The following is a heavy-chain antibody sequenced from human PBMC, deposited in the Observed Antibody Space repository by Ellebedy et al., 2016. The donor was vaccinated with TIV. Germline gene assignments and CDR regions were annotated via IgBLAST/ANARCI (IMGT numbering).Heavy chain of an antibody. Sequence: SETLSLXXAVYGGSFSGYYWSWIRQPPGKGLEWIGEINHSGSTNYNPSLKSRVTISVDTSKNQFSLKLSSVTAADTAVYYCARVTTVTSFDYWGQGTLVTVSS. CDR3: ARVTTVTSFDY. J-gene: IGHJ4*02. V-gene: IGHV4-34*01. D-gene: IGHD4-17*01. CDR1: GGSFSGYY. CDR2: INHSGST.